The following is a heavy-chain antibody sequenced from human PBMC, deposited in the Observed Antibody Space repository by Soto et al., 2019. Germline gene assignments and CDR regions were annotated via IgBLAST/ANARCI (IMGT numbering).Heavy chain of an antibody. D-gene: IGHD3-16*02. CDR2: ISGSGGST. Sequence: EVQLLESGGGLVQPGGSLRLSCAASGFTFSSYAMSWVRQAPGKGLEWVSAISGSGGSTYYADSVKGRFTISRDNSKNTLYLQMNSLRAEDTAVYYCAKGGPGVFHEYFWGSYRHVFDYWGQGTLVTVSS. J-gene: IGHJ4*02. V-gene: IGHV3-23*01. CDR3: AKGGPGVFHEYFWGSYRHVFDY. CDR1: GFTFSSYA.